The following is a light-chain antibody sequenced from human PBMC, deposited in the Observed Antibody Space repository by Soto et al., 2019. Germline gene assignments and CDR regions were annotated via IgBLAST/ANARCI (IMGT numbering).Light chain of an antibody. CDR2: RAS. Sequence: EIVMTQSPATLSVSPGDRATLSCWASQSVSSNLAWYQKKPGQAPRLLVWRASIRATDMAARFSGSGSGTEFTLTISSLQPEDSAVYYCQQYNNLPLTFGGGTKVDI. CDR1: QSVSSN. CDR3: QQYNNLPLT. V-gene: IGKV3-15*01. J-gene: IGKJ4*01.